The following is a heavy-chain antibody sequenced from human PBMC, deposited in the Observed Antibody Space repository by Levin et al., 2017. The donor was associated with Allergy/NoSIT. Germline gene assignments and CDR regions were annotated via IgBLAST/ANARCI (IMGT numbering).Heavy chain of an antibody. CDR3: TRVEWGYLYYGMDV. D-gene: IGHD1-26*01. V-gene: IGHV1-69*13. J-gene: IGHJ6*01. CDR2: IVPILGTA. CDR1: GGTFTNYA. Sequence: SVKVSCKASGGTFTNYAINWVRQAPGQGLEWMGGIVPILGTANYTQKFQGRLTITADESTTTAYMELSSLRSEDTAVYYCTRVEWGYLYYGMDVWGQGTTVTVSS.